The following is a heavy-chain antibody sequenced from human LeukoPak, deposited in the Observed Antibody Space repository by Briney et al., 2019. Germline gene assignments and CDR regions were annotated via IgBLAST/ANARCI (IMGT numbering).Heavy chain of an antibody. CDR2: ISYDGSNK. V-gene: IGHV3-30-3*01. J-gene: IGHJ4*02. CDR1: GFTFSSYA. D-gene: IGHD4-11*01. CDR3: ARCGYSNEYYFDY. Sequence: GRSLRLSCAASGFTFSSYAMHWVRQAPGKGLEWVAVISYDGSNKYYADSVKGRFIISRDNSKNTLYLQMNSLRAEDTAVYYCARCGYSNEYYFDYWGQGTLVTVSS.